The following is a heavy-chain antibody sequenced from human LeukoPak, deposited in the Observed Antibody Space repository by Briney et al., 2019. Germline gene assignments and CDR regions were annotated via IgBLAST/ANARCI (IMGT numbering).Heavy chain of an antibody. CDR1: GFTFSSYE. CDR2: ISYDGSNK. CDR3: AKAQEYYDYVWGSYPYGAFDI. V-gene: IGHV3-30*18. J-gene: IGHJ3*02. D-gene: IGHD3-16*02. Sequence: GGSLRLSCAASGFTFSSYEMNWVRQAPGKGLEWVAVISYDGSNKYYADSVKGRFTISRDNSKNTLYLQMNSLRAEDTAVYYCAKAQEYYDYVWGSYPYGAFDIWGQGTMVTVSS.